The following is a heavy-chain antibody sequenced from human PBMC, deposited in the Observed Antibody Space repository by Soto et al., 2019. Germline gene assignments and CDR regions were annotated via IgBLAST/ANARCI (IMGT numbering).Heavy chain of an antibody. CDR2: IYHSGST. D-gene: IGHD6-19*01. J-gene: IGHJ4*02. CDR1: SGSISSSNW. CDR3: ASIIEAVAGPWDFDY. Sequence: QVQLQESGPGLVKPSGTLSLTCAVSSGSISSSNWWSWVRQPPGKGLEWIGEIYHSGSTNYNPSLKSRVTISVDKAKNPFSLKLSSVTAADTAVYYCASIIEAVAGPWDFDYWGQGTLVTVSS. V-gene: IGHV4-4*02.